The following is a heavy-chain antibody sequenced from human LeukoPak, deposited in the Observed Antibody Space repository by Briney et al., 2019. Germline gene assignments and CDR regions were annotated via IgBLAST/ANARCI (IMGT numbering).Heavy chain of an antibody. V-gene: IGHV1-2*02. Sequence: ASVKDSCKASVYTFTFYYMHWVRQAPGQGIEWMGWINPNSGGTNYAQTFQGRVTMTRHTSITTAYMELSRLRSDDTAVYYCARDQRWLFDYWGQGNLVTVSS. CDR2: INPNSGGT. CDR3: ARDQRWLFDY. CDR1: VYTFTFYY. D-gene: IGHD6-19*01. J-gene: IGHJ4*02.